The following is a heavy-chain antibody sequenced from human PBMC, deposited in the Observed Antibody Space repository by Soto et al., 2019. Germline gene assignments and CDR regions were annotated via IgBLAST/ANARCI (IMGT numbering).Heavy chain of an antibody. Sequence: ASVKVSCKVSGYTLTELSMHWVRQAPGKGLEWMGGFDPEDGETIYAQKFQGRVTMTEDTSTDTAYMELSSLRSEDTAVYYCAPAYGSGSTSGMDVWGQGTKVTVYS. CDR3: APAYGSGSTSGMDV. D-gene: IGHD3-10*01. CDR2: FDPEDGET. J-gene: IGHJ6*02. V-gene: IGHV1-24*01. CDR1: GYTLTELS.